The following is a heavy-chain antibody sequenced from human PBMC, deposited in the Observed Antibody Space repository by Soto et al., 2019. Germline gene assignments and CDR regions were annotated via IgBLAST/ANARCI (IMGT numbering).Heavy chain of an antibody. D-gene: IGHD3-10*01. CDR3: AKVEDGSGSYYLLDPNWFDP. J-gene: IGHJ5*02. V-gene: IGHV3-23*01. CDR1: GFTFSSYA. Sequence: PGGSLRLSCAASGFTFSSYAMSWVRQAPGKGLEWVSAISGSGGSTYYADSVKGRFTISRDNSKNTLYLQMNSLRAEDTAVYYCAKVEDGSGSYYLLDPNWFDPWGQGTLVTVSS. CDR2: ISGSGGST.